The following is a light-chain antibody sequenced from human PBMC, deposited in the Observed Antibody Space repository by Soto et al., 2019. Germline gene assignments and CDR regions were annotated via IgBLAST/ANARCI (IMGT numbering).Light chain of an antibody. CDR2: EVS. V-gene: IGLV2-23*02. CDR1: SSDVGSYNL. Sequence: QSVLTQPASVSGSPGQSITISCTGTSSDVGSYNLVSWYQQHPGKAPKLMIYEVSKRPSGVSNRFSGSKSGNTASLTISGLQAEAEADYYCCSYAGSSISYVFGTGTKVTVL. J-gene: IGLJ1*01. CDR3: CSYAGSSISYV.